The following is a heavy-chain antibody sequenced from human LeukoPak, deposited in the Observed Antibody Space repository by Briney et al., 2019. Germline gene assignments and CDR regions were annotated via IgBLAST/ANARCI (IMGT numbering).Heavy chain of an antibody. CDR1: GFTFSNAW. CDR2: IKSKTDGGTT. D-gene: IGHD1/OR15-1a*01. CDR3: TTDLPGTDAFDI. V-gene: IGHV3-15*01. Sequence: PGGSLRLSFAASGFTFSNAWMRLVRQAPGKGLEWVGCIKSKTDGGTTDYAAPVKGRFTISRDDSKNTLYLQMNSLKTEDTAVYYCTTDLPGTDAFDIWGQGTMVTVSS. J-gene: IGHJ3*02.